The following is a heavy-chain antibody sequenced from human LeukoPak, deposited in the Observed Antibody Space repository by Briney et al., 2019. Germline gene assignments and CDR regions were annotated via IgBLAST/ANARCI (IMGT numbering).Heavy chain of an antibody. V-gene: IGHV3-74*01. CDR2: LRTDGDKK. CDR3: VRDHPGSNSLEY. CDR1: GFTFRNYW. D-gene: IGHD4-11*01. J-gene: IGHJ4*02. Sequence: GGSLRLSRAASGFTFRNYWMHWVRQPPGEGLEWVSRLRTDGDKKSYAASVRDRFTISRDNAKNMLYLQMNSLRVEDTAVYYCVRDHPGSNSLEYWGQGTPVTVSS.